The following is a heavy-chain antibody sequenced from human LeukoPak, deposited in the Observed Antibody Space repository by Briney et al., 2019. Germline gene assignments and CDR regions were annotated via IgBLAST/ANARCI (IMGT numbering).Heavy chain of an antibody. D-gene: IGHD6-19*01. V-gene: IGHV3-7*01. J-gene: IGHJ3*02. CDR3: ARDRVTGRNDAFDI. CDR1: GFTFNTFW. Sequence: AGGSLRLSCEASGFTFNTFWMSWVRQAPGKGLEWVANINQGGRDTNYVDSVKGRFTIARDDAKNTLYLQMNSLRAEDTAVYYCARDRVTGRNDAFDIWGQGTMVTVSS. CDR2: INQGGRDT.